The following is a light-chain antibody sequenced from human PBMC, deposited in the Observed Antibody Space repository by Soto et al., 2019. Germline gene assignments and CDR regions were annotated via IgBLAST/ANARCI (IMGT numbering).Light chain of an antibody. CDR3: NSYTSSSTYV. J-gene: IGLJ1*01. V-gene: IGLV2-18*02. Sequence: QSALTQPPSVSGSPGQSVTISYTGTSSDVGSYNRVSWYQQPPGTAPKLMIYEVSNRPSGVPDRFSGSKSGNTASLTISGLQPEDEADYYCNSYTSSSTYVFGTGTKVTVL. CDR2: EVS. CDR1: SSDVGSYNR.